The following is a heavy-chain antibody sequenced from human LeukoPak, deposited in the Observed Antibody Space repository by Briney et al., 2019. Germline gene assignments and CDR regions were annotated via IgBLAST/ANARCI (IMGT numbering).Heavy chain of an antibody. CDR2: IYYTGST. CDR1: GGSISNYY. D-gene: IGHD5-18*01. CDR3: ARSGYSFGTGYFFDY. V-gene: IGHV4-59*01. Sequence: SETLSLTCTVSGGSISNYYWSWIRLAPGKGLEWIGFIYYTGSTNYSPSLKTRVTISLDTSKNRFSLKVTSVTAADTAVYYCARSGYSFGTGYFFDYWGQGNLVTVSS. J-gene: IGHJ4*02.